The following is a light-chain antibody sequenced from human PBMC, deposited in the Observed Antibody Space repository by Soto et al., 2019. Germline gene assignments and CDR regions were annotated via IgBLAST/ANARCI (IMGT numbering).Light chain of an antibody. CDR1: SSNIGGNS. Sequence: QSVLTQPPSVSAAPGQKVTISCSGSSSNIGGNSVSWYQQLPGTAPKLLIYCDNKRPSEIPDRFSGSQSGTSATLGITGFQTGDEADYYCGSWDSRLSAYVFGTGTKVTVL. CDR2: CDN. CDR3: GSWDSRLSAYV. V-gene: IGLV1-51*01. J-gene: IGLJ1*01.